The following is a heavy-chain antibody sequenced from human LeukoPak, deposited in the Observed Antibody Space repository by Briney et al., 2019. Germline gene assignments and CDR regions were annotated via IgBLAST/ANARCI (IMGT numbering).Heavy chain of an antibody. CDR2: IVVGSGNT. Sequence: GASVTVSCKASGFTFNRSAMQWVRQARGQRLEWIGWIVVGSGNTNYAQKFQERVTITRDMSTSTAYMELSSLRSEDTAVYYCAATSTYGGLTHYCYGMDVWGQGTTVTVSS. CDR1: GFTFNRSA. D-gene: IGHD4-23*01. V-gene: IGHV1-58*02. J-gene: IGHJ6*02. CDR3: AATSTYGGLTHYCYGMDV.